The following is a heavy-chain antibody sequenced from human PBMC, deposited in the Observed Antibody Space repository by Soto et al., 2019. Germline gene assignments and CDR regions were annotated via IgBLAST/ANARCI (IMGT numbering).Heavy chain of an antibody. CDR1: GFTFSSYS. CDR2: ISSSSSYI. D-gene: IGHD3-10*01. J-gene: IGHJ6*02. CDR3: ARASITMVRGAKAPNYYYYGMDV. Sequence: GSLRLSCAASGFTFSSYSMNWVRQAPGKGLEWVSSISSSSSYIYYADSVKGRFTISRDNAKNSLYLQMNSLRAEDTAVYYCARASITMVRGAKAPNYYYYGMDVWGQGTTVTVSS. V-gene: IGHV3-21*01.